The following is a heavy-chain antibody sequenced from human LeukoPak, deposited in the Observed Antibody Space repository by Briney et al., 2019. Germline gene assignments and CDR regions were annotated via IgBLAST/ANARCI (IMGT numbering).Heavy chain of an antibody. J-gene: IGHJ4*02. D-gene: IGHD3-22*01. CDR2: ISGSGGST. CDR1: GFTFSSYA. V-gene: IGHV3-23*01. CDR3: AKGRSAYDRGGSDY. Sequence: GGSLRLSCAASGFTFSSYAMSWVRQAPGKGLEWVSAISGSGGSTYYADSVKGRFTSSRDNSKNTLYLQMNSLRAEDTAVYYCAKGRSAYDRGGSDYWGQGTLVTVSS.